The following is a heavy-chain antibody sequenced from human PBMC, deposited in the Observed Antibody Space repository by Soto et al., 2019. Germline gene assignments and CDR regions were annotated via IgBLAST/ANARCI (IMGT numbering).Heavy chain of an antibody. CDR2: IKQDGSEK. Sequence: GGSLRLSCAASGCTFSSYWMSWVRQAPGKGLEWVANIKQDGSEKYYVDSVKGRFTISRDNAKNSLYLQMNSLRAEDTAVYYCARGFEGRITIFGVVIIDAFDIWGQGTMVTVSS. V-gene: IGHV3-7*01. CDR1: GCTFSSYW. CDR3: ARGFEGRITIFGVVIIDAFDI. D-gene: IGHD3-3*01. J-gene: IGHJ3*02.